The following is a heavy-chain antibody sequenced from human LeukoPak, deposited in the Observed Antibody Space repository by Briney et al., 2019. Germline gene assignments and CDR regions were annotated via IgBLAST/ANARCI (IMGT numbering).Heavy chain of an antibody. D-gene: IGHD3-9*01. Sequence: PSETLSLTCTVSGGSISSGDYYWSWIRQHPGKGLEWIGYIHHSGSTYYNPSLKSRVTISVDRSKNQFSLKLSSVTAADTAVYYCARSTYYDILTGYPIHLFDPWGQGTLVTVSS. V-gene: IGHV4-31*03. CDR1: GGSISSGDYY. CDR2: IHHSGST. CDR3: ARSTYYDILTGYPIHLFDP. J-gene: IGHJ5*02.